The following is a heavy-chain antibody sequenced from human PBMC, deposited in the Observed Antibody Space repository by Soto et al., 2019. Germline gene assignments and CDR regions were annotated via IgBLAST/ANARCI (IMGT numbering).Heavy chain of an antibody. V-gene: IGHV4-39*01. CDR2: MFYSGLT. D-gene: IGHD2-15*01. CDR1: GYSVSSSDSY. CDR3: APLTVSLSGPYGIHV. Sequence: SETLSLTCSVSGYSVSSSDSYWAWIRQPPGKGLEWIGSMFYSGLTYYNPSLTSRVTLSVDTSKNHFSVRLNSVTAADTAVYYCAPLTVSLSGPYGIHVWGQGTTVTVSS. J-gene: IGHJ6*02.